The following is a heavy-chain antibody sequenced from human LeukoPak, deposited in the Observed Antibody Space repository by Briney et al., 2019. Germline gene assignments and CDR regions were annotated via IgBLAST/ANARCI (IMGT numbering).Heavy chain of an antibody. CDR1: GFTFSDYY. CDR3: ARVGVEEQLVPFDY. D-gene: IGHD6-13*01. Sequence: GGSLRLSCAASGFTFSDYYMSWIRQAPGKGLEWVSYIGSSGSTIYYADSVKGRFTISRDNAKNSLYLQMNSLRAEDTAVYYCARVGVEEQLVPFDYWGQGTLVTVSS. CDR2: IGSSGSTI. J-gene: IGHJ4*02. V-gene: IGHV3-11*01.